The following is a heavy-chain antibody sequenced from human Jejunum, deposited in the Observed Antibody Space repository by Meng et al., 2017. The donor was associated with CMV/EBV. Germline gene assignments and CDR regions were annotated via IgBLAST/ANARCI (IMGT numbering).Heavy chain of an antibody. Sequence: GFTLANCAVHWVRQAPGKGLEWVNLISYNGTNKYFADSIEGRLTISRDTSKSTQYLQMDSLRAEDTAIYYCARDRSSVGREGIDYWGQGTLVTVSS. CDR2: ISYNGTNK. D-gene: IGHD1-26*01. V-gene: IGHV3-30*04. CDR1: GFTLANCA. J-gene: IGHJ4*02. CDR3: ARDRSSVGREGIDY.